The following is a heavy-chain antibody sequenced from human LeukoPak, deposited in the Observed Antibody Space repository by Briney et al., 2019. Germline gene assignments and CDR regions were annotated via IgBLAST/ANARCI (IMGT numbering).Heavy chain of an antibody. Sequence: GESLKISCQGSGYNFPIYWIGWVRQMPGQGLEWMGWINTNTGNPTYAQGFTGRFVFSLDTSVSTAYLQISSLKAEDTAVYYCARAAASDYWGQGTLVTVSS. V-gene: IGHV7-4-1*02. CDR3: ARAAASDY. CDR1: GYNFPIYW. CDR2: INTNTGNP. D-gene: IGHD2-15*01. J-gene: IGHJ4*02.